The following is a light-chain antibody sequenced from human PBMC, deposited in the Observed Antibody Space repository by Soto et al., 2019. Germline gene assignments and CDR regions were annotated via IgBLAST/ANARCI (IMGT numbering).Light chain of an antibody. Sequence: QSAQTQPASVSGSPGQSITISCTGTSSDVGGYNYVSWYQQHPGKAPKLMIYEVSNRPSGVSNRFSGSKSGNTASLTISGLQAEDEADYYCSSYTSSSIDYVFGTGTKVTVL. CDR2: EVS. CDR3: SSYTSSSIDYV. J-gene: IGLJ1*01. CDR1: SSDVGGYNY. V-gene: IGLV2-14*01.